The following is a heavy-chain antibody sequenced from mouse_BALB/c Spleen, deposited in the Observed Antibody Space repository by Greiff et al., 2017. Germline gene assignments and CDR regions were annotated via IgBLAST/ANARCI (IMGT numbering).Heavy chain of an antibody. V-gene: IGHV5-6-4*01. Sequence: EVQVVESGGGLVKPGGSLKLSCAASGFTFSSYTMSWVRQTPENRLEWVATISSGGSYTYYPDSVKGRVTISRDNAKNTLYLQMSSLKSEDTAMYYCTRDLRVLPGFDYWGQGTTLTVSS. D-gene: IGHD1-1*01. CDR3: TRDLRVLPGFDY. CDR2: ISSGGSYT. CDR1: GFTFSSYT. J-gene: IGHJ2*01.